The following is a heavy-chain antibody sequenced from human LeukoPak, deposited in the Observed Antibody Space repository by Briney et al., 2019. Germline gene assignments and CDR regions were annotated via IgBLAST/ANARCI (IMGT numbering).Heavy chain of an antibody. CDR1: GFTFSSYS. Sequence: GGSLRLSCAASGFTFSSYSMNWVRQAPGKGLEWVSSISSSSSYIYYADSVKGRFTISRENAKNSLYLQMNSLRAEDTAVYYCARDRIAAAGNYYYYYYMDVWGKGTTVTVSS. CDR2: ISSSSSYI. CDR3: ARDRIAAAGNYYYYYYMDV. D-gene: IGHD6-13*01. V-gene: IGHV3-21*01. J-gene: IGHJ6*03.